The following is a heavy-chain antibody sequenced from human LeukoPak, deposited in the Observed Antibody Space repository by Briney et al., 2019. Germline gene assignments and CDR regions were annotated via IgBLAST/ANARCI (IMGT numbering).Heavy chain of an antibody. J-gene: IGHJ4*02. Sequence: SVKVSCKASGGTFSSYAISWVRQAPGQGLEWMGGIIPIFGTANSAQKVPGRVTITTSESTGKTYMELTRLGSKDTAVSSCSREWEYCSSTSLFDYWGQGTLVTVSS. CDR3: SREWEYCSSTSLFDY. CDR2: IIPIFGTA. V-gene: IGHV1-69*05. CDR1: GGTFSSYA. D-gene: IGHD2-2*01.